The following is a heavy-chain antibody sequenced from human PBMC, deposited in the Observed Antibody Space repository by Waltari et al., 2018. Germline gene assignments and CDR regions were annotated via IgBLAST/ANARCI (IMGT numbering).Heavy chain of an antibody. Sequence: QVQLVQSGAEVKKPGASVKVSCKASGYTFTSYDIHWVRQATGQGLEWMGWMNPNSGNTGYAQKFQGRVTITRNTSISTAYMELSSLRSEDKAVYYCARLTHPGDAFDIWGQGTMVTVSS. CDR1: GYTFTSYD. V-gene: IGHV1-8*03. CDR2: MNPNSGNT. J-gene: IGHJ3*02. CDR3: ARLTHPGDAFDI.